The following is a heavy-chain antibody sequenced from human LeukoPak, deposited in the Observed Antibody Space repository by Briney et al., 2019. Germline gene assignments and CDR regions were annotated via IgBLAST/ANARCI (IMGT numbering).Heavy chain of an antibody. D-gene: IGHD2-15*01. CDR3: AKPDTETDIVVVVAAPPPFDY. V-gene: IGHV3-30*18. Sequence: GGSLRLSCAASGFTFRTHGMHWVRQAPGKGLEWVAVISYDGSNKYYADSVKGRFTISRDNSKNTLYLQMNSLRAEDTAVYYCAKPDTETDIVVVVAAPPPFDYWGQGTLVTVSS. CDR1: GFTFRTHG. CDR2: ISYDGSNK. J-gene: IGHJ4*02.